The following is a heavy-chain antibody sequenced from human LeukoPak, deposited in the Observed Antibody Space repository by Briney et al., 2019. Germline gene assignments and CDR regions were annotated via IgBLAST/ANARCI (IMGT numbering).Heavy chain of an antibody. CDR2: INHSGST. J-gene: IGHJ5*02. CDR1: AVMSSRSW. CDR3: ARGTYCGGDCYNNWFDP. D-gene: IGHD2-21*02. Sequence: GSLRLSCAASAVMSSRSWMNWVRQPPGKGLEWIGEINHSGSTNYNPSLKSRVTISVDTSKNQFSLKLSSVTAADTAVYYCARGTYCGGDCYNNWFDPWGQGTLVTVSS. V-gene: IGHV4-4*02.